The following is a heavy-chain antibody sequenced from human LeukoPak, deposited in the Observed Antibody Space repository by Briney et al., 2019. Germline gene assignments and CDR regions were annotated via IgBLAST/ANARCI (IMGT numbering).Heavy chain of an antibody. Sequence: SDTLSLTCTVSGASISSTSYYWGWIRQPPGKGLEWIGSTYYRGTTYYNPSLKSRVTISVDTSKNQFSLQLSSVTAADTAVYYCASEISTYSSGWYDYWGQGTLVTVSS. J-gene: IGHJ4*02. D-gene: IGHD6-19*01. V-gene: IGHV4-39*07. CDR2: TYYRGTT. CDR3: ASEISTYSSGWYDY. CDR1: GASISSTSYY.